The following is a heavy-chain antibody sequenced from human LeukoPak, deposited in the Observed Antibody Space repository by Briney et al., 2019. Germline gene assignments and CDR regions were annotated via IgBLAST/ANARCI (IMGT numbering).Heavy chain of an antibody. D-gene: IGHD3-10*01. CDR1: GGSISSGGYS. CDR2: IYHSGST. J-gene: IGHJ4*02. CDR3: ARSQFGESNLYYFDY. Sequence: PSETLSLTCAVSGGSISSGGYSWSWIRQPPGKGLEWIGYIYHSGSTYYNPSLKSRVTISVDTSKNQFSLKLRFVTAADTAVYYCARSQFGESNLYYFDYWGQGTLVTVSS. V-gene: IGHV4-30-2*02.